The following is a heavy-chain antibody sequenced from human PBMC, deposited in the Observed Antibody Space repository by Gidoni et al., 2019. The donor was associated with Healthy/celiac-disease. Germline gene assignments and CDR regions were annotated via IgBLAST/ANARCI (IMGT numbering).Heavy chain of an antibody. Sequence: QVQLVQSGAEVKKPGASVKVSCKASGYTFTSYYMHWVRQAPGQGLEWMGIINPSGGSTSYAQKFQGRVTMTRDTSTSTVYMELSSLRSEDTAVYYCARDLTGITKTQIVGAIDFLGGFGPWGQGTLVTVSS. D-gene: IGHD1-26*01. CDR2: INPSGGST. J-gene: IGHJ5*02. V-gene: IGHV1-46*01. CDR1: GYTFTSYY. CDR3: ARDLTGITKTQIVGAIDFLGGFGP.